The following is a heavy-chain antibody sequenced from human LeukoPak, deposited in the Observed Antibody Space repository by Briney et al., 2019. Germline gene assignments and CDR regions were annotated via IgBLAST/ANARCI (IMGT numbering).Heavy chain of an antibody. V-gene: IGHV3-9*01. CDR3: AKEAAGFDY. Sequence: PGGSLRLPCAASGFTFDDCAMHWVRQAPGKGLEWVSGISWNSGSIGYADSVKGRFTISRDNAKNSLYLQMNSLRPEDTALYYCAKEAAGFDYWGQGTLVTVSS. D-gene: IGHD6-13*01. CDR2: ISWNSGSI. CDR1: GFTFDDCA. J-gene: IGHJ4*02.